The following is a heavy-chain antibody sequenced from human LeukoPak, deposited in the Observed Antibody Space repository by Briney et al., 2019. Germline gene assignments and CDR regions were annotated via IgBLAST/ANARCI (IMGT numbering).Heavy chain of an antibody. V-gene: IGHV4-30-4*08. D-gene: IGHD6-13*01. J-gene: IGHJ4*02. CDR1: GGSISSGDYY. Sequence: PSETLSLTCTVSGGSISSGDYYWRWIRQPPGKGLEWIGYIYYSGNTYYNPSLKSRVTISVDTSKNQFSLKLISVTAADTAVYYCARVTGGIAEGYWGQGTLVTVSS. CDR3: ARVTGGIAEGY. CDR2: IYYSGNT.